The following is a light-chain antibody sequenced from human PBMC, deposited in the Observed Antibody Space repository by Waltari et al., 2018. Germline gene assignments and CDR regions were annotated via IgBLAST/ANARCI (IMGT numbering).Light chain of an antibody. CDR1: SDVGGSNY. V-gene: IGLV2-14*03. Sequence: QSALTQPASVSGSPGQSITISCTGSDVGGSNYVSWYQQHPGKAPQVMIYDVTDRPSGVSNRFSGSKSGDTASLTISGLQAEDEADYYCASWTDSDTLKRLFGGGTKLTVL. CDR3: ASWTDSDTLKRL. CDR2: DVT. J-gene: IGLJ2*01.